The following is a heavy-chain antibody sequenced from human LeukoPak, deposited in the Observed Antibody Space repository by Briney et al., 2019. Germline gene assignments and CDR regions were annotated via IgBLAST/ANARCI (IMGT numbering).Heavy chain of an antibody. CDR2: IYYTGST. CDR3: ARDKGSGSQVWFDP. D-gene: IGHD1-26*01. CDR1: GGSITRSSYY. V-gene: IGHV4-39*07. Sequence: TPSETLSLTCSVSGGSITRSSYYWGWIRQPPGKGLEWIGSIYYTGSTNYNPSLKSRVTISEDTSKNQFSLKLSSVTAADTAVYYCARDKGSGSQVWFDPWGQGTLVTVSS. J-gene: IGHJ5*02.